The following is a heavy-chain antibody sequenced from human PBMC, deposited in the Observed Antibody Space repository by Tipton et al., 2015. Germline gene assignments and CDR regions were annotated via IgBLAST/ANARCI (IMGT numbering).Heavy chain of an antibody. Sequence: SLRLSCAASGFTFSSYSMNWVRQAPGKGLEWVSSISSTTSYIYYADSVKGRFTISRDNAKNSLYLQMNSLRAEDTAVYYCAREDIFPFDYWGQGTLVTVSS. V-gene: IGHV3-21*01. CDR3: AREDIFPFDY. CDR1: GFTFSSYS. J-gene: IGHJ4*02. D-gene: IGHD3-9*01. CDR2: ISSTTSYI.